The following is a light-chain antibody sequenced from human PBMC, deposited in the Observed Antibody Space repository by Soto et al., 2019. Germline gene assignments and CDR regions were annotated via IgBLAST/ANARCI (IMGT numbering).Light chain of an antibody. Sequence: QSVLTQPPSASGTPGQRVTISCSGSNFNIGSHTVNWYQQLPGTAPKLLMHNNNQRPSGVPDRFSGSKSGTSASLAISGLQSEDEADYSCSVLDDRLKGWVFGGGPKLTVL. CDR3: SVLDDRLKGWV. V-gene: IGLV1-44*01. CDR1: NFNIGSHT. CDR2: NNN. J-gene: IGLJ3*02.